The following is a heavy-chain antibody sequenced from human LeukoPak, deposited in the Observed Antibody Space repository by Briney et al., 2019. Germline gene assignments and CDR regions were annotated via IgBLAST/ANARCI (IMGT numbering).Heavy chain of an antibody. V-gene: IGHV4-39*07. CDR2: INYSGST. D-gene: IGHD3-22*01. Sequence: SETLSLTCTVSGGSISSRNYYWGWIRQPPGKGLEWIARINYSGSTYYNPSLKSRVTISVDTSKNQFSLKLSSVTAADTAVYYCARADSSGYYYFDYWGQGTLVTVSS. CDR3: ARADSSGYYYFDY. J-gene: IGHJ4*02. CDR1: GGSISSRNYY.